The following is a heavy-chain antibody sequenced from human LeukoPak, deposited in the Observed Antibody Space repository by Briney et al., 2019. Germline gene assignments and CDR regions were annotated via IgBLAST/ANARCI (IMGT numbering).Heavy chain of an antibody. V-gene: IGHV3-23*01. CDR3: ANLVNWNDGVDY. CDR1: GFTFSIYD. D-gene: IGHD1-20*01. Sequence: GGSLRLSCAASGFTFSIYDMSWVRQAPGKGLEWVSVITASGDGTNYADSVKGRFTISRDNSKNTLYLQMNSLRVADTAVYYCANLVNWNDGVDYWGQGTPVTVSS. J-gene: IGHJ4*02. CDR2: ITASGDGT.